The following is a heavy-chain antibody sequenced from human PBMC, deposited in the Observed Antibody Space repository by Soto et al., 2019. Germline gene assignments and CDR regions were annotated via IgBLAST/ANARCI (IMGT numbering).Heavy chain of an antibody. CDR2: IGSSGSNI. V-gene: IGHV3-48*01. Sequence: EVQLVESGGTLVQPGGSLRLSCAASGFTFSSFSMNWVRQAPGKGLQWVSYIGSSGSNIHYADSVRGRFTISRDNAKNSLYLQMNSLRAEDTAVYYCARDHLYAFDIWGQGTMVTVSS. CDR3: ARDHLYAFDI. CDR1: GFTFSSFS. J-gene: IGHJ3*02.